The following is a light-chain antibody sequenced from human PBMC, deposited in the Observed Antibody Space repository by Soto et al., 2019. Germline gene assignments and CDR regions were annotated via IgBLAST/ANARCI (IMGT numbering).Light chain of an antibody. V-gene: IGKV3-20*01. CDR1: QSVSSSY. CDR3: QQYGSSPT. J-gene: IGKJ1*01. CDR2: GAS. Sequence: EVVWTEYPGTLSLSPGERATLSCRASQSVSSSYLAWYQQKPGQAPRLLIYGASSRATGIPDRFSGSGSGTDFTLTISRLEPEDLAVYYCQQYGSSPTFGQGTKVEIK.